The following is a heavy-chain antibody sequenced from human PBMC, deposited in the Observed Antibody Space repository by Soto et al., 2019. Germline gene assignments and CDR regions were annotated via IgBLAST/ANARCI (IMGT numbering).Heavy chain of an antibody. CDR1: GDSVSSNSAA. D-gene: IGHD6-6*01. CDR3: ATGLALAARPDYYYYYGMGF. CDR2: TYYRSKWYN. Sequence: SQTLSLTCAISGDSVSSNSAAWNWIRQSPSRGLEWLGRTYYRSKWYNDYAVSVKSRITINPDTSKNQFSLQLNSVTPEDTAVYYCATGLALAARPDYYYYYGMGFWGQGSTVTVAS. J-gene: IGHJ6*01. V-gene: IGHV6-1*01.